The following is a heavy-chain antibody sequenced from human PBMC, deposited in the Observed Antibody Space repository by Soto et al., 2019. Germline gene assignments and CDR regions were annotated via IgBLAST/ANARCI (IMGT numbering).Heavy chain of an antibody. V-gene: IGHV3-74*01. J-gene: IGHJ6*02. CDR1: GFTFSSYW. D-gene: IGHD2-2*01. Sequence: GGSLRLSCATSGFTFSSYWMHWVRQAPGKGLVWVSRINSDGSGTNYADSVKGRFTISRDNAKNTLHLQMNSLRAEDTAVYCCAREGRGVVVPGGMDVWGQGTTVTVSS. CDR3: AREGRGVVVPGGMDV. CDR2: INSDGSGT.